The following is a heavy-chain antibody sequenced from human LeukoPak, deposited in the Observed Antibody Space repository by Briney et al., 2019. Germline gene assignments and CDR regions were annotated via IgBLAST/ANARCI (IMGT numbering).Heavy chain of an antibody. CDR3: ARVCRQWLVRKHYYFDY. D-gene: IGHD6-19*01. CDR1: GGSFSGYY. Sequence: PSETLFLTCAVYGGSFSGYYWSWIRQPPGKGLEWIGEINHSGSTNYNPSLKSRVTISVDTSKNQFSLKLSSVTAADTAVYYCARVCRQWLVRKHYYFDYWGQGTLVTVSS. J-gene: IGHJ4*02. V-gene: IGHV4-34*01. CDR2: INHSGST.